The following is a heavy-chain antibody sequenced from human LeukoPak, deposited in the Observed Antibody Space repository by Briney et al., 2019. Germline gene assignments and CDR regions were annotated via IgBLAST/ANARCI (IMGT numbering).Heavy chain of an antibody. D-gene: IGHD1-26*01. CDR1: GGPISSGDYY. CDR2: IYYSGST. Sequence: TLSLTCTVSGGPISSGDYYWSWIRQPPGKGLEWIGYIYYSGSTYYNPSLRSRVTISVDTSKNQFSLKLSSVTAADTAVYYCARCGIRRYFDYWGQGTLVTVSS. J-gene: IGHJ4*02. CDR3: ARCGIRRYFDY. V-gene: IGHV4-30-4*01.